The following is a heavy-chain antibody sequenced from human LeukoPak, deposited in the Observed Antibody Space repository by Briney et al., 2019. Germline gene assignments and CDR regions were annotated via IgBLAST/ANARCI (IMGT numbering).Heavy chain of an antibody. CDR1: GFTFSSYE. J-gene: IGHJ4*02. V-gene: IGHV3-48*03. CDR2: ISSSGSTI. Sequence: GGSLRLSCAASGFTFSSYEMNWVRQAPGKGLEWVSYISSSGSTIYYADSVKGRFTISRDNAKNSLYLQMNSLRAEDTAVYYCASIDFRITMSIDYWGQGTLVTVPS. D-gene: IGHD3-10*02. CDR3: ASIDFRITMSIDY.